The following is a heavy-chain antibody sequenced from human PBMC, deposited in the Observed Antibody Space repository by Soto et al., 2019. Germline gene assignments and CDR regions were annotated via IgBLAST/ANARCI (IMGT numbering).Heavy chain of an antibody. CDR2: IYYSGST. V-gene: IGHV4-30-4*01. Sequence: SSETLSLTCTVSGGSISSGDYYWSWIRQPPGKGLEWIGYIYYSGSTYYNPSLKSRVTISVDTSKNQFSLKLSSVTAADTAVYYCARDGIAAAGHFDYWGQGTLVTVSS. J-gene: IGHJ4*02. D-gene: IGHD6-13*01. CDR3: ARDGIAAAGHFDY. CDR1: GGSISSGDYY.